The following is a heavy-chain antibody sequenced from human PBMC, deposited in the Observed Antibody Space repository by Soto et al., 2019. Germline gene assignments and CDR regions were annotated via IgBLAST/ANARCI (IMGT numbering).Heavy chain of an antibody. CDR3: ARVKCSNGCSPNCFDP. CDR2: ISGTGDRT. Sequence: GGSLRLSCAASGFTFGNYAMSWVRQAPGKGLEWVSSISGTGDRTYYADSVKGRFTVSRDNSKDTLYLQMNSLRVEDTAVYYCARVKCSNGCSPNCFDPWGQGNMVTVSS. D-gene: IGHD2-2*01. J-gene: IGHJ5*02. CDR1: GFTFGNYA. V-gene: IGHV3-23*01.